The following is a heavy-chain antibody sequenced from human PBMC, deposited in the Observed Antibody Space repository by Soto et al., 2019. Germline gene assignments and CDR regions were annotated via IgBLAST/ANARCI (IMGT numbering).Heavy chain of an antibody. CDR2: INPNSGGT. D-gene: IGHD6-19*01. CDR1: GYTFTGYY. Sequence: QVQLVQSGAEVKKPGASVKVSCKASGYTFTGYYMHWVRQAPGQGLEWMGWINPNSGGTNYAQKFQGRVTMTRDTSISTAYMELSRLRSDDTAVYYCARAGFYSSGWFDAFDIWGQGTMVTVSS. CDR3: ARAGFYSSGWFDAFDI. V-gene: IGHV1-2*02. J-gene: IGHJ3*02.